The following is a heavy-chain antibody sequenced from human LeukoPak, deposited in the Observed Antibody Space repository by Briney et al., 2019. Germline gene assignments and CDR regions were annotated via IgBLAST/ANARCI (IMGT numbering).Heavy chain of an antibody. V-gene: IGHV3-23*01. CDR1: GFTSSSYA. Sequence: GGSLRLSCAASGFTSSSYAMSWVRQAPGKGLEWVSAISGSGGSTYYADSVKGRFTISRDYSTLYLQMNSLRAADTAVYYCARQEISSSYYGLDYWGQGTLVTVSS. CDR3: ARQEISSSYYGLDY. J-gene: IGHJ4*02. D-gene: IGHD6-13*01. CDR2: ISGSGGST.